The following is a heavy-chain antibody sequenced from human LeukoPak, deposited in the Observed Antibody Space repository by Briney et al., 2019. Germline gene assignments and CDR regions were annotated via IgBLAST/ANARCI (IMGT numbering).Heavy chain of an antibody. D-gene: IGHD5-24*01. CDR1: GFTFSSYE. Sequence: PGGSLRLSCAASGFTFSSYEMNWVRQAPGKGLEWVSYISSSGSTIYYADSVKGRFTISRDNAKNSLYLQMYSLRAEDTAVYYCAVATIKDYFDYWGQGTLVTVSS. CDR2: ISSSGSTI. V-gene: IGHV3-48*03. CDR3: AVATIKDYFDY. J-gene: IGHJ4*02.